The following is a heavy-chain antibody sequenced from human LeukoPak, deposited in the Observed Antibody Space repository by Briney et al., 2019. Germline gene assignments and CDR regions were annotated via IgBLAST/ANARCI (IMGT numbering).Heavy chain of an antibody. Sequence: GGSLRLSCAASGFTFSSYSMNWVRQAPGKGLEWVSSISSSSSYIYYADSVKGRFTISRDSAKNSLYLQMNSLRAEDTAVYYCARDGIVGATRAFDYWGQGTLVTVSS. CDR2: ISSSSSYI. CDR1: GFTFSSYS. D-gene: IGHD1-26*01. V-gene: IGHV3-21*01. CDR3: ARDGIVGATRAFDY. J-gene: IGHJ4*02.